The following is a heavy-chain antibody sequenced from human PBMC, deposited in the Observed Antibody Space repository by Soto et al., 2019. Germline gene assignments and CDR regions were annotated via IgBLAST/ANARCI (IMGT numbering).Heavy chain of an antibody. J-gene: IGHJ4*02. D-gene: IGHD3-10*01. CDR3: ATGENFLRGIPYDS. CDR2: ITGRDT. V-gene: IGHV3-21*01. Sequence: PGGALRLSCAASCFTLSGFPMNWVRQAPGRGLGRVSCITGRDTFYAGSVKGRYTSSRDNAKNTLYLQMSSLRAEDTAVYYCATGENFLRGIPYDSLGPLTLGIV. CDR1: CFTLSGFP.